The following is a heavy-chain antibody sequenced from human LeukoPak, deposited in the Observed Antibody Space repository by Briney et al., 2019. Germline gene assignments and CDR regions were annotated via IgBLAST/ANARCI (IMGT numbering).Heavy chain of an antibody. CDR2: IIPIFGTA. Sequence: SVKVSCKASGYTFTSYDINWVRQATGQGLEWMGGIIPIFGTANYAQKFQGRVTITTDKSTSTAYMELSSLRSEDTAVYYCARGPGGATKQRTYYYYYYMDVWGKGTTVTVSS. J-gene: IGHJ6*03. V-gene: IGHV1-69*05. CDR3: ARGPGGATKQRTYYYYYYMDV. CDR1: GYTFTSYD. D-gene: IGHD1-26*01.